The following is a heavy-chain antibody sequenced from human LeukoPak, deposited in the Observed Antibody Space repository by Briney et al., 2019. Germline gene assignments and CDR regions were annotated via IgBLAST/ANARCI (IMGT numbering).Heavy chain of an antibody. Sequence: GGSLRLSCAASGFTFSNYAMSWVRQAPGRGLEWVATIGDSGGNTYYADSVKGRFTISRDNSKSTLHLQMISLRAEDTAVYYCAKDRRYSNDAFDVWGQGTMVTVSS. CDR3: AKDRRYSNDAFDV. CDR1: GFTFSNYA. V-gene: IGHV3-23*01. J-gene: IGHJ3*01. CDR2: IGDSGGNT. D-gene: IGHD6-13*01.